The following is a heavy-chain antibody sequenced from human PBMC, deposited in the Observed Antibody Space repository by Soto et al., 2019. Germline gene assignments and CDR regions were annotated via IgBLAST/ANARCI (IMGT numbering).Heavy chain of an antibody. Sequence: EVQLLESGGGLVQPGGSLRLSCAASGFTFSRYVMTWVRQAPGQGLEWVSSISGSGGSTYLADSVKGRFTISRYNPKNPGYLQRNSLRDEDTAVYYCAKDGSYYDSPTESDYWGQGTLVTVPS. CDR2: ISGSGGST. CDR1: GFTFSRYV. CDR3: AKDGSYYDSPTESDY. J-gene: IGHJ4*02. D-gene: IGHD3-10*01. V-gene: IGHV3-23*01.